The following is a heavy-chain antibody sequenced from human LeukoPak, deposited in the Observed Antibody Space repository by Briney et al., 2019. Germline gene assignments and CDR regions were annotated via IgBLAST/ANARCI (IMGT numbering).Heavy chain of an antibody. CDR3: AKQPYNYYYLDV. CDR1: GFTFSVYA. V-gene: IGHV3-23*01. J-gene: IGHJ6*03. CDR2: IVGESSKT. Sequence: GGSLRLSCATSGFTFSVYAMSRVRQAPGKGLEWVSTIVGESSKTYYADSVKGRFTISRDNSNYMLFLHMNNLRAEDTAIYYCAKQPYNYYYLDVWGKGTTVTVSS. D-gene: IGHD2-21*01.